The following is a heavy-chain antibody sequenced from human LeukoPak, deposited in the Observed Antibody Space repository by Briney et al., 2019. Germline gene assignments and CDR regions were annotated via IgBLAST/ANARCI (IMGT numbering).Heavy chain of an antibody. D-gene: IGHD6-6*01. V-gene: IGHV4-59*01. CDR1: GGSISSYY. J-gene: IGHJ6*02. CDR2: IYYSGST. CDR3: AGDATKHQYSSSPRAYYYYAMDV. Sequence: SETLSLTCTVSGGSISSYYWSWIRQPPGKGLEWIGYIYYSGSTDYNPSLKSRVTVSVDTSKNQFSLKLSSVTAADTAVYYCAGDATKHQYSSSPRAYYYYAMDVWGQGTTVTVSS.